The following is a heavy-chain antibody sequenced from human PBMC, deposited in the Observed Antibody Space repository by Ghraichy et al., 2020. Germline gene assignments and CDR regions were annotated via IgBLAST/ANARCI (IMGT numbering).Heavy chain of an antibody. V-gene: IGHV4-59*08. D-gene: IGHD4-23*01. J-gene: IGHJ5*02. CDR3: ARLGFYGGNSPNWFDP. CDR2: IYYSGST. Sequence: SETLSLTCTVSGGSISSYYWSWIRQPPGKGLEWIGYIYYSGSTNYNPSLKSRVTISVDTSKNQFSLKLSSVTAADTAVYYCARLGFYGGNSPNWFDPWGQGTLVTVSS. CDR1: GGSISSYY.